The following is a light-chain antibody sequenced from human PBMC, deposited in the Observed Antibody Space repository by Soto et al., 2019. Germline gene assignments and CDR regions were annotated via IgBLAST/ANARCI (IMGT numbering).Light chain of an antibody. V-gene: IGKV2-30*02. J-gene: IGKJ4*01. CDR2: KVS. CDR3: QQYGSSLLS. CDR1: QSLVHSDGIAY. Sequence: DVVMTQSPLSLPVSLGQPASISCRSSQSLVHSDGIAYLNWFHQRPGRSPRRLIYKVSNRATGIPDRFSGSGSGTDFTLTITRLEPEDFAVYYCQQYGSSLLSFGGGTKVDIK.